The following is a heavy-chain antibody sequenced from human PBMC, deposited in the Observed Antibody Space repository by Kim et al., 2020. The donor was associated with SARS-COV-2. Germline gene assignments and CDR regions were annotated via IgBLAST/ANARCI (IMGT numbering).Heavy chain of an antibody. CDR2: IKQDGSEK. CDR3: ARDRFRLWGDPPLYYFDY. V-gene: IGHV3-7*03. Sequence: GGSLRLSCAASGFTFSSYWMSWVRQAPGKGLEWVANIKQDGSEKYYVDSVKGRFTISRDNAKNSLYLQMNSLRAEDTAVYYCARDRFRLWGDPPLYYFDYWGQGTLVTVSS. D-gene: IGHD5-18*01. J-gene: IGHJ4*02. CDR1: GFTFSSYW.